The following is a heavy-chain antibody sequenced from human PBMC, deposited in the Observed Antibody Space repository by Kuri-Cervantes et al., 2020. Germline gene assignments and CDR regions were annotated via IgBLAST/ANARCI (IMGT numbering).Heavy chain of an antibody. J-gene: IGHJ4*02. CDR1: GYSFTSYW. V-gene: IGHV5-51*01. Sequence: GSLRLSCKGSGYSFTSYWIGWVRQMPGKGLEWMGIIYPGDSDTRYSPSFQGQVTISADKSISTAYLQWSSLKASDTAMYYCARHSGSYFPHFDYWGQGTLVTVSS. CDR3: ARHSGSYFPHFDY. D-gene: IGHD1-26*01. CDR2: IYPGDSDT.